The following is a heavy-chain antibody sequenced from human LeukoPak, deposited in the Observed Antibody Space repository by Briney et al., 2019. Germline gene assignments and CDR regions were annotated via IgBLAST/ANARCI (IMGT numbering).Heavy chain of an antibody. CDR2: IRSKANSYAT. CDR3: AKDRGSWSYGGFDY. CDR1: GFTFSGSA. V-gene: IGHV3-73*01. Sequence: GGSLRLSCAASGFTFSGSAMHWVRQASGKGLEWVGRIRSKANSYATAYAASVKGRFTISRDDSKNTAYLQMNSLRIEDTAVYYCAKDRGSWSYGGFDYWGQGILVTVSS. J-gene: IGHJ4*02. D-gene: IGHD1-26*01.